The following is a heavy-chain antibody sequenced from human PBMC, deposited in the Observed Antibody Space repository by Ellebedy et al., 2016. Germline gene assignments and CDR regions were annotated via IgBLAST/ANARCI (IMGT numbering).Heavy chain of an antibody. D-gene: IGHD2-2*01. Sequence: ASVKVSXXASGYTFTSYDINWVRQATGQGLEWMGWMNPNSGNTGYAQKFQGRVTMTRNTSISTAYMELSSLRAEDTALYYCAKGTGYQLPPGGFDYWGQGTLVTVSS. CDR2: MNPNSGNT. J-gene: IGHJ4*02. V-gene: IGHV1-8*01. CDR3: AKGTGYQLPPGGFDY. CDR1: GYTFTSYD.